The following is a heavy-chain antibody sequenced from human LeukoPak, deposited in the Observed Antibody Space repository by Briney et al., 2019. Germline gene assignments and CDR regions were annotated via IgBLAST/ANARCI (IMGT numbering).Heavy chain of an antibody. CDR2: ISGSGGST. Sequence: GGSLRLSCAASGFTFSSYAMSWVRQAPEKGLEWVSAISGSGGSTYYADSVKGRFTISRDNSKNTLYLQMNSLRAEDTAVYYCAKASYGYSYAQTLFDYWGQGTLVTVSS. CDR1: GFTFSSYA. D-gene: IGHD5-18*01. J-gene: IGHJ4*02. V-gene: IGHV3-23*01. CDR3: AKASYGYSYAQTLFDY.